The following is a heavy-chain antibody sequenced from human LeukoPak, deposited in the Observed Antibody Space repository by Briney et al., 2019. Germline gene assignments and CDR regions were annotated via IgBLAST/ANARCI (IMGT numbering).Heavy chain of an antibody. CDR2: IYHSGST. CDR3: ARDLDGDRHETSDY. CDR1: GYSISSGYY. V-gene: IGHV4-38-2*02. D-gene: IGHD4-17*01. Sequence: KTSETLSLTCTVSGYSISSGYYWSWIRQPPGKGLEWIGSIYHSGSTYYNPSLKSRVTISVDTSKNQFSLKLSSVTAADTAVYYCARDLDGDRHETSDYWGQGTLVTVSS. J-gene: IGHJ4*02.